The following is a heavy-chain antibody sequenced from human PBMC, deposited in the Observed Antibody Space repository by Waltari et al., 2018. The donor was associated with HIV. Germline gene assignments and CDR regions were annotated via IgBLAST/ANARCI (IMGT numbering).Heavy chain of an antibody. CDR1: GGSFGNNV. D-gene: IGHD3-3*01. CDR3: ARDLAVFGVVAPSYGMDV. CDR2: YSPLLRTT. V-gene: IGHV1-69*13. Sequence: QVQLVQSGAEVKTPGSSVKVSCKASGGSFGNNVINWLRQAPGHGLEGMGGYSPLLRTTKVAQKFEGRVTIAADDSTSTVYVEVSSLRYEDTALYYCARDLAVFGVVAPSYGMDVWGQGTTVTVSS. J-gene: IGHJ6*02.